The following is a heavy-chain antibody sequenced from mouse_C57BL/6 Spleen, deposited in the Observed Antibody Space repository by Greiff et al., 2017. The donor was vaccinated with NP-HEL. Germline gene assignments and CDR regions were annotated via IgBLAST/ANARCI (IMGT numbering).Heavy chain of an antibody. J-gene: IGHJ4*01. CDR1: GYAFSSSW. CDR2: IYPGDGDT. D-gene: IGHD1-3*01. Sequence: VQLQQSGPELVKPGASVKISCKASGYAFSSSWMNWVKQRPGKGLEWIGRIYPGDGDTNYNGKFKGKATLTADKSSSTAYMQLSSLTSEDSAVYACARVKNYYAMDYWGQGTSVTVPS. V-gene: IGHV1-82*01. CDR3: ARVKNYYAMDY.